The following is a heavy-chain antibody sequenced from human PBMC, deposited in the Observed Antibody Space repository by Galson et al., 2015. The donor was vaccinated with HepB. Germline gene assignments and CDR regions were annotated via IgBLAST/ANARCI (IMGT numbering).Heavy chain of an antibody. CDR3: ARELTDYYYYYMDV. CDR1: GFTVSSNY. CDR2: IYSGGST. V-gene: IGHV3-53*01. J-gene: IGHJ6*03. Sequence: SLRLSCAASGFTVSSNYMSWVRQAPGKGLEWVSVIYSGGSTYYADSVKGRFTISRDNSKNTLYLQMNSLRAEDTAVYYCARELTDYYYYYMDVWGKGTTVTVSS. D-gene: IGHD3-16*01.